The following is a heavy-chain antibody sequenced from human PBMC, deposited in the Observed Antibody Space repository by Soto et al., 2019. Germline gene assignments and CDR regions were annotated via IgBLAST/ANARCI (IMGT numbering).Heavy chain of an antibody. J-gene: IGHJ4*02. D-gene: IGHD1-20*01. CDR1: GYTFTSYA. CDR3: ARGITLPTPLDY. CDR2: INAGNGNT. V-gene: IGHV1-3*05. Sequence: QVQLVQSGAEEKKPGASVKVSCKASGYTFTSYAMHWVRQAPGQRLEWMGWINAGNGNTKYSQKFQGRVTITRDTSATTAYMELSSLRSEDTAVYYCARGITLPTPLDYWGQGTLVTDSS.